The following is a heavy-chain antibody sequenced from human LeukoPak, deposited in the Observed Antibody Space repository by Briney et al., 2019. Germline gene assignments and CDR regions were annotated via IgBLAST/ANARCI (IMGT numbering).Heavy chain of an antibody. D-gene: IGHD3-16*01. CDR2: SHTSGRS. V-gene: IGHV4-59*08. J-gene: IGHJ3*02. CDR1: GGSISGYY. CDR3: ARHYLGGDSSFDI. Sequence: SETLSLTCSVSGGSISGYYWSWIRQPPAKGLEWIAYSHTSGRSKYNPSLKSRVTITFETSKNQFSLSLSSVTAADTALYYCARHYLGGDSSFDIWGQGTMVTVSS.